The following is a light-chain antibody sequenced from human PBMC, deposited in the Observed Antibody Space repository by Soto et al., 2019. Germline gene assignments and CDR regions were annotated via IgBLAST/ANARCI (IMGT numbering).Light chain of an antibody. CDR3: QQHDNWPRT. CDR2: GAS. J-gene: IGKJ4*02. V-gene: IGKV3-20*01. CDR1: QSVISTY. Sequence: VLTQNTGNLCLSAEERASLSCRASQSVISTYLAWYQQKPGQAPRLLIYGASNRATGIPARFSGSGSGTDFTLTISSLEPEDFAVYYCQQHDNWPRTFGGGTKVDIK.